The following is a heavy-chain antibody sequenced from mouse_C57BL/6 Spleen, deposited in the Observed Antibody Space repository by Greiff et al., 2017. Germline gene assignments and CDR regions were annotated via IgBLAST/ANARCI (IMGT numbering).Heavy chain of an antibody. V-gene: IGHV1-72*01. CDR2: IDPNSGGT. CDR3: ATFTTVGAKGYFDV. CDR1: GYTFTSYW. J-gene: IGHJ1*03. D-gene: IGHD1-1*01. Sequence: QVQLQQPGAELVKPGASVKLSCKASGYTFTSYWMHWVKQRPGRGLEWIGRIDPNSGGTKYNEKFKSKATLTVDKPSSTAYMQLSSLTSEDSAVYYCATFTTVGAKGYFDVWGTGTTVTVSS.